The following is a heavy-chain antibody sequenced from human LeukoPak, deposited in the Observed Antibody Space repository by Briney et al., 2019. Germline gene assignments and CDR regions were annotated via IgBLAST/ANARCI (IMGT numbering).Heavy chain of an antibody. CDR2: NMNT. CDR1: GASVSSGDHH. D-gene: IGHD2-8*01. CDR3: ATYYVNGAGRGH. J-gene: IGHJ4*02. V-gene: IGHV4-61*08. Sequence: SETLSLTCIVSGASVSSGDHHWSWIRQAPGKGLEWIGHNMNTYYHPSLKSRVTISIDTSKNQFSLMLSTVTAADAAIYYCATYYVNGAGRGHWGPGTLVTVSS.